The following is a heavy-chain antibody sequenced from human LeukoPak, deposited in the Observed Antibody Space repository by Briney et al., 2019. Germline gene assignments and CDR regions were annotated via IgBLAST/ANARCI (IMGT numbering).Heavy chain of an antibody. CDR2: VDHTGST. J-gene: IGHJ3*02. Sequence: SETLSLTCSVSDDSITMYYWTWIRQPPGKGLEWIGYVDHTGSTNFNPSLNGRVSISRDTTNNLFSLRLRSVTAADTAVYYCARGTCSGGSCYFRSNDAFDIWGQGTMVTVSS. D-gene: IGHD2-15*01. V-gene: IGHV4-59*01. CDR3: ARGTCSGGSCYFRSNDAFDI. CDR1: DDSITMYY.